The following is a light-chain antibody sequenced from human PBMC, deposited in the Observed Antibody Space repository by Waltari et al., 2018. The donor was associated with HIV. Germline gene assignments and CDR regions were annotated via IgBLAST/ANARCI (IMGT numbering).Light chain of an antibody. CDR3: QTWSTGGV. V-gene: IGLV4-69*01. CDR2: LNSDGSH. J-gene: IGLJ3*02. CDR1: SGHSSYA. Sequence: QVVLTQSPSASAPLGTSVNLTCTLNSGHSSYAIAWHQQQPEKGPRYLMKLNSDGSHSKGDVIPDRFSGSSSGSKRYLSISSRQSEDEADYYCQTWSTGGVFGGGTKLTVL.